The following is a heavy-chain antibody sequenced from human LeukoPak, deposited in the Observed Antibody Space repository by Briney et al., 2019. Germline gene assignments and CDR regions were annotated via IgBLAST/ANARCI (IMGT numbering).Heavy chain of an antibody. CDR1: GYSFTGYC. CDR3: AREARTYYYGSGGFDY. Sequence: ASVRVSCKSSGYSFTGYCMHWVRQAPGQGLEWVGWFNRNSGGTNYAQKFQGRVTMTRDTSISTAYMELSRLRSDDTAVYYCAREARTYYYGSGGFDYWGEGTLLTVSS. V-gene: IGHV1-2*02. J-gene: IGHJ4*02. CDR2: FNRNSGGT. D-gene: IGHD3-10*01.